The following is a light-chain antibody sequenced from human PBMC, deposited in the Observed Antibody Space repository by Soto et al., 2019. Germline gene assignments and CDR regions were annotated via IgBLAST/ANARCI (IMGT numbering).Light chain of an antibody. CDR3: SSYTSSSTYV. V-gene: IGLV2-14*01. J-gene: IGLJ1*01. Sequence: SGLTQPASASGSPGQSITISCTGTSSDVGGYDFVSWYQQHPGKAPKLMIYDVTNRPSGVSNRFSGSKSGNTASLTISGLQAEDEADYYCSSYTSSSTYVFGTGTKVTVL. CDR1: SSDVGGYDF. CDR2: DVT.